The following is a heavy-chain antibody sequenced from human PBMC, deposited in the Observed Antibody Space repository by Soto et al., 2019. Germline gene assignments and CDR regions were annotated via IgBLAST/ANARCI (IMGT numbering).Heavy chain of an antibody. CDR2: SNAGNGNT. D-gene: IGHD2-21*02. J-gene: IGHJ4*02. CDR3: ARSIVVVTAIDY. V-gene: IGHV1-3*05. CDR1: GYTFTSYA. Sequence: QVQLVQSGAEEKKPGASVKVSCKASGYTFTSYAMHWVRQAPGQRLEWMGWSNAGNGNTKYSQKFQDRVTITRETSVTTDYWELRSMRSEDTAVYYCARSIVVVTAIDYWGQGNLVTVSS.